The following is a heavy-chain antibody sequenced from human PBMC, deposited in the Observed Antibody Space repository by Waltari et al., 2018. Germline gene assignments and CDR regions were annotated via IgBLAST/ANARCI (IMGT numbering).Heavy chain of an antibody. D-gene: IGHD5-12*01. J-gene: IGHJ3*01. CDR2: LSYSGAT. CDR3: ATYIGASIGTAAFDV. Sequence: HLQLQESGPGLLKPSETLSLTCSVSDVPISSNPYYWVWIRQPPGQGREWIGTLSYSGATYSSQPLKSRVTISGDTSRNQLSLILGSVTAADTAVYYCATYIGASIGTAAFDVWGQGTMVTVSA. CDR1: DVPISSNPYY. V-gene: IGHV4-39*01.